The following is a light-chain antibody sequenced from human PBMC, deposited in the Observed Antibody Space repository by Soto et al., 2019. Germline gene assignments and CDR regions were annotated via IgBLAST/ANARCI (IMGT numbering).Light chain of an antibody. CDR3: LLDNAFSQT. CDR2: DAS. Sequence: DIQMTQSPSTLSASVGDRVTITCRASQSMNDWLAWYQQKPGQAPKVLIYDASSLQSGVPSRFSGSGSGTEFTLTIDSRKPDDGATYYCLLDNAFSQTFVQGTKVEI. V-gene: IGKV1-5*01. J-gene: IGKJ1*01. CDR1: QSMNDW.